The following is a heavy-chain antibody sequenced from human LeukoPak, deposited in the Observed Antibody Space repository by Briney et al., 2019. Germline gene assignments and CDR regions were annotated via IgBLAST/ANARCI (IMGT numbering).Heavy chain of an antibody. CDR1: GGSISSSSYY. J-gene: IGHJ4*02. V-gene: IGHV4-39*02. CDR2: IYYSGST. CDR3: ARDNPEGAAAGGIDY. Sequence: SETLSLTCTVSGGSISSSSYYWGWIRQTPGKGLEWIGSIYYSGSTYYNPSLKSRVTISVDTSKNQFSLKLSSVTAADTAVYYCARDNPEGAAAGGIDYWGQGTLVTVSS. D-gene: IGHD6-13*01.